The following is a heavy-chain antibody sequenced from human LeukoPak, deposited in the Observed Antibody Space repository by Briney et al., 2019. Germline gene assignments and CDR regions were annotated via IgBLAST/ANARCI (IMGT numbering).Heavy chain of an antibody. D-gene: IGHD4-17*01. CDR1: GVSFNDYY. V-gene: IGHV4-34*01. CDR2: INHSGYT. CDR3: TRMTTGHDY. Sequence: PSETLSLTCAVPGVSFNDYYWSWVRQTPGKGLEWIGEINHSGYTNDSPSLKSRVTLSTDTSRKRFSLNVRSVTVADTGIYYCTRMTTGHDYWGQGTLVTVSS. J-gene: IGHJ4*02.